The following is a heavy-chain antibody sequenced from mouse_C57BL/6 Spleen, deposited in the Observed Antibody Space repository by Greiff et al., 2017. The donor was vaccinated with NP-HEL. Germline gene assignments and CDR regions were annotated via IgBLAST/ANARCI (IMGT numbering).Heavy chain of an antibody. V-gene: IGHV5-9*01. Sequence: EVHLVESGGGLVKPGGSLKLSCAASGFTFSSYTMSWVRQTPEKRLEWVATISGGGGNTYYPDSVKGRFTISRDNAKNTLYLQMSSLRSEDTALYYGARQRDYYGSSYGFAYWGQGTLVTVSA. CDR3: ARQRDYYGSSYGFAY. CDR1: GFTFSSYT. D-gene: IGHD1-1*01. CDR2: ISGGGGNT. J-gene: IGHJ3*01.